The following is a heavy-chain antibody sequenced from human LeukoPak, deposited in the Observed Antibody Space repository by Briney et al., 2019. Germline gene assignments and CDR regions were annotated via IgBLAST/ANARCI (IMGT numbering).Heavy chain of an antibody. D-gene: IGHD2-2*01. CDR3: TTMPLGYCSSASCYAPSDY. CDR2: IYSKTDGGTT. CDR1: GGSISSYY. Sequence: ETLSLTCTVSGGSISSYYWSWIRQPPGKGLEWVGRIYSKTDGGTTDYATPVKGRFTISRDDSKNTLYLQMNSLKTEDTAVYYCTTMPLGYCSSASCYAPSDYWGQGTLVTVSS. J-gene: IGHJ4*02. V-gene: IGHV3-15*01.